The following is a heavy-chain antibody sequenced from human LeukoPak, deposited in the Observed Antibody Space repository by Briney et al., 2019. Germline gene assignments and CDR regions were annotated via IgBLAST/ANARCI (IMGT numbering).Heavy chain of an antibody. D-gene: IGHD3-10*01. CDR1: GFTFSSYG. V-gene: IGHV3-30*18. CDR3: AKPFETHASGNYYDY. CDR2: ISYDGSNK. J-gene: IGHJ4*02. Sequence: PGGSLRLSCAASGFTFSSYGMHWVRQAPGKGLEWVAVISYDGSNKYYADSVEGRFTISRDNSKNTLYLDMNSLGTDDTAVYYCAKPFETHASGNYYDYWGPGTLVTVSS.